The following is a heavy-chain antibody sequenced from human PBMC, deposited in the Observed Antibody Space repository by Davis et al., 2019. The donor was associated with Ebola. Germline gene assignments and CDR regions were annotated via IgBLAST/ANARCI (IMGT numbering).Heavy chain of an antibody. CDR3: ARVETSDFYYNGMDV. CDR2: SSSSGSET. CDR1: GFTLSNYY. Sequence: GESLKISCAASGFTLSNYYMSWVRQAPGKGLEWLSYSSSSGSETIYADSVKGRFTLSRDNSKNMLYLEMNSLRGNDAAVYYCARVETSDFYYNGMDVWGQGTRVTVSS. J-gene: IGHJ6*02. D-gene: IGHD3-22*01. V-gene: IGHV3-11*06.